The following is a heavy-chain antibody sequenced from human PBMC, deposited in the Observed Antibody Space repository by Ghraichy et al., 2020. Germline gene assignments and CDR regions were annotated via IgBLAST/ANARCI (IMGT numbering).Heavy chain of an antibody. CDR1: GGSISSYY. Sequence: ETLSLTCTVSGGSISSYYWSWIRQPPGKGLEWIGYIYYSGNTNYNPSLKSRVTISVDTSKNQFSLKLSSVTAADTALYYCARGAGYFDWLPLDYWGQGTLVTVSS. D-gene: IGHD3-9*01. CDR2: IYYSGNT. V-gene: IGHV4-59*01. CDR3: ARGAGYFDWLPLDY. J-gene: IGHJ4*02.